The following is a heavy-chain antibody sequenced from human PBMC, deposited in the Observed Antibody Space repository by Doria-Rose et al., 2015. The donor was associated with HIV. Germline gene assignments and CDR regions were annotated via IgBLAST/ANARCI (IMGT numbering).Heavy chain of an antibody. Sequence: TRSVSVASVSRRGYYFNWIRQVPGKGLESLGYTYYTGTSDYSPSLKSRLNMAVDTSKNQFSLKLSFVTVADTAVYYCARMGSYRELDYWGQGALVSVSA. D-gene: IGHD3-3*01. V-gene: IGHV4-31*03. J-gene: IGHJ4*02. CDR1: VASVSRRGYY. CDR2: TYYTGTS. CDR3: ARMGSYRELDY.